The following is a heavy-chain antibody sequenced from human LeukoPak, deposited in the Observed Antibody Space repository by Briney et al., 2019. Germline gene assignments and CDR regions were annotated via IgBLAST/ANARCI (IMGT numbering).Heavy chain of an antibody. CDR3: ARRRGNWAFDI. D-gene: IGHD1-1*01. J-gene: IGHJ3*02. V-gene: IGHV4-59*08. CDR2: IYYSGST. CDR1: GGSISSYY. Sequence: PSETLSLTCTVSGGSISSYYWSWLRQPPGKGLEWIGYIYYSGSTNYNPSLTSRVTISVDTSKNQFSLKLSSVTAADTAVYYCARRRGNWAFDIWGQGTMVTVSS.